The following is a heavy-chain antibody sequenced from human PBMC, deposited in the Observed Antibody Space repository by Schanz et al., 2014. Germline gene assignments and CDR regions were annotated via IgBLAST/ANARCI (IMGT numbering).Heavy chain of an antibody. D-gene: IGHD3-10*01. CDR2: INQDGYDK. CDR3: AKDDVWASGSYYDY. V-gene: IGHV3-7*03. CDR1: EFTFNTYC. Sequence: EVQLVESGGGLVQPGGSLRLSCAASEFTFNTYCMSWVRQAPGKGLEWVASINQDGYDKHYVDSVEGRFTISRDNAKKSLYLQMNSLRAEDTAVYYCAKDDVWASGSYYDYWGQGTLVTVSS. J-gene: IGHJ4*02.